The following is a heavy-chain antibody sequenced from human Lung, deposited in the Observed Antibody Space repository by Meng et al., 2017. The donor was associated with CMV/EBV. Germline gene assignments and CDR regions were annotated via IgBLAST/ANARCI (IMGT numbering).Heavy chain of an antibody. D-gene: IGHD1-1*01. CDR3: ARVHNWGLDY. V-gene: IGHV1-2*02. J-gene: IGHJ4*02. CDR2: IYPASGGT. Sequence: ASVKVSCKASGYTFTGHYLHWVRQAPGQGLEWMGWIYPASGGTNYAQNFQGRVTMTSDTSISTAYMELSGLRADETARYFCARVHNWGLDYWGQGTLVTVSS. CDR1: GYTFTGHY.